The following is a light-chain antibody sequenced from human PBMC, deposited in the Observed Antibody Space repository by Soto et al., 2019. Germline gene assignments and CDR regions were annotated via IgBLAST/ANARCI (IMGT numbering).Light chain of an antibody. V-gene: IGKV3-15*01. J-gene: IGKJ1*01. Sequence: ETVMTQSPATLSVSPGERATLSCRASQSVSSNLAWYQPKPGQAPRLLIYGASTRVTGMPARFSGSGSGTEFTLTISSLQSEDFAVYFYQQYNHWPRTFGQGTKVEIK. CDR1: QSVSSN. CDR3: QQYNHWPRT. CDR2: GAS.